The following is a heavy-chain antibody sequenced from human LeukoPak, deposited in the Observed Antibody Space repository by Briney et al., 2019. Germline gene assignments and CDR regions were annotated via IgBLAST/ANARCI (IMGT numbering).Heavy chain of an antibody. D-gene: IGHD4/OR15-4a*01. CDR1: GFTFDDYG. CDR3: ARRAGAYSHPYDY. V-gene: IGHV3-53*01. CDR2: IYSDNT. J-gene: IGHJ4*02. Sequence: GGSLRLSCAASGFTFDDYGMSWVRQAPGKGLEWVSFIYSDNTHYSDSVKGRFTISRDNSKNTLYLQMNSLRAEDTAVYYCARRAGAYSHPYDYWGQGTLVTVSS.